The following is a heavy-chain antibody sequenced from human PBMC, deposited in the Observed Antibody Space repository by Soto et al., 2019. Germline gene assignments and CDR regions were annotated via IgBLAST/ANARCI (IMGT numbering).Heavy chain of an antibody. J-gene: IGHJ4*02. CDR3: EVTTGY. D-gene: IGHD1-1*01. V-gene: IGHV1-8*02. Sequence: GASVKVSWKTSGYTFTDYDINWVRQAAGQGLEYMGWMSPDSGNTGYSQQFQGRVTMTSNTSTSTAYMELSSLTSEDTAVYYCEVTTGYWGQGTMVTVSS. CDR1: GYTFTDYD. CDR2: MSPDSGNT.